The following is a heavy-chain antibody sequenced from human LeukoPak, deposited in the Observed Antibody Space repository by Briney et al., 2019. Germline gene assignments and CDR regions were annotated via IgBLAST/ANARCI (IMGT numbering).Heavy chain of an antibody. CDR2: INSDGSST. J-gene: IGHJ4*02. Sequence: PGGSLRLSCAASGFTFSSYAMHWVRQAPGKGLVWVSRINSDGSSTSYADSVKGRFTISRDNAKNTLYLQMNSLRAEDTAVYYCARAGGLVVISIWGQGTLVTVSS. CDR3: ARAGGLVVISI. CDR1: GFTFSSYA. D-gene: IGHD3-22*01. V-gene: IGHV3-74*01.